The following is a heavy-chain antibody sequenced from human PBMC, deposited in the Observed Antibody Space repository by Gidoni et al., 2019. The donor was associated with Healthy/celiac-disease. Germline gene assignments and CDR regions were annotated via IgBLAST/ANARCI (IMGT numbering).Heavy chain of an antibody. CDR3: ARSGYSSSPYYYGMDV. Sequence: PSETLSLTCTVSGGSISSYYWSWIRQPPGKGLEWIGYIYYSGSTNYTPSLKIRVTISGDTSKNQFSLKLSPVPAADTAVYYCARSGYSSSPYYYGMDVWGQGTTVTVSS. CDR1: GGSISSYY. J-gene: IGHJ6*02. D-gene: IGHD6-6*01. CDR2: IYYSGST. V-gene: IGHV4-59*01.